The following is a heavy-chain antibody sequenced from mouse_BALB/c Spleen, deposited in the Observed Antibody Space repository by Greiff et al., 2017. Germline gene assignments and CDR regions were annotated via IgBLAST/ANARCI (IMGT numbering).Heavy chain of an antibody. J-gene: IGHJ4*01. V-gene: IGHV1S137*01. CDR2: ISTYYGDA. CDR3: AREITKFHAMDY. Sequence: QVHVKQSGAELVRPGVSVKISCKGSGYTFTDYAMHWVKQSHAKSLEWIGVISTYYGDASYNQKFKGKATMTVDKSSSTAYMELARLTSEDSAIYYCAREITKFHAMDYWGQGTSVTVSS. CDR1: GYTFTDYA. D-gene: IGHD1-3*01.